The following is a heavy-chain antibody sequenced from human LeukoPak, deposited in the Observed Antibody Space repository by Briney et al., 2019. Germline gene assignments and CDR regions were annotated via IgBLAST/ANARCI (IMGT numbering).Heavy chain of an antibody. V-gene: IGHV3-74*01. CDR3: ARATSDTSYDY. D-gene: IGHD2/OR15-2a*01. CDR2: VEGDGTRT. CDR1: GFTFRTYW. Sequence: GGSLRLSCAAPGFTFRTYWMHWVRQAPGEGLVWVSSVEGDGTRTNYAGSVMGRFTISRDNAENTLYLQMNSLRAEDTAVYYCARATSDTSYDYWGQGTLVTVSS. J-gene: IGHJ4*02.